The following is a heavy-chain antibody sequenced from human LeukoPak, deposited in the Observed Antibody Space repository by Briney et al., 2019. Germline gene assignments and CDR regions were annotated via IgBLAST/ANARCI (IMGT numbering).Heavy chain of an antibody. D-gene: IGHD3-9*01. J-gene: IGHJ4*02. CDR3: ARDKRYAFDN. CDR1: GYTFSSHG. CDR2: ISANSGDT. Sequence: ASVEVSCKTAGYTFSSHGISWVRQAPGQGLEWMGWISANSGDTKFAQKFQGRVTMTTETSTNTAYMELRSLRFDDTAIYYCARDKRYAFDNWGQGTLVSVSS. V-gene: IGHV1-18*01.